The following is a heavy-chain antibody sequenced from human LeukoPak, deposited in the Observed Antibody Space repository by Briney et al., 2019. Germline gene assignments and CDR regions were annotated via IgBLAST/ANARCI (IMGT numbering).Heavy chain of an antibody. CDR1: GFTFSSYG. D-gene: IGHD3-10*01. CDR2: ISGSGGST. Sequence: PGGSLRLSCAASGFTFSSYGMSWVRQAPGKGLEWVSAISGSGGSTYYADSVKGRFTISRDNAKNSLYLQMNSLRAEDTALYYCARVLPDGSGSYSRALDIWGQGTMVTVSS. V-gene: IGHV3-23*01. CDR3: ARVLPDGSGSYSRALDI. J-gene: IGHJ3*02.